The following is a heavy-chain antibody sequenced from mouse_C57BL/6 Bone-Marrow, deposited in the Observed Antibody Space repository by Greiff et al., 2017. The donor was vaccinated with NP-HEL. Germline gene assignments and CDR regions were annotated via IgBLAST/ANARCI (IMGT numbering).Heavy chain of an antibody. CDR2: IYPGDGDT. J-gene: IGHJ4*01. D-gene: IGHD1-1*01. CDR1: GYAFSSSW. V-gene: IGHV1-82*01. CDR3: ALTTVDQYYAMDY. Sequence: QVQLQQSGPELVKPGASVKISCKASGYAFSSSWMNWVKQRPGKGLEWIGRIYPGDGDTNYNGKFKGKATLTADKSSSTAYMQLSSLTSEDSAVYFCALTTVDQYYAMDYWGQGTSVTVSS.